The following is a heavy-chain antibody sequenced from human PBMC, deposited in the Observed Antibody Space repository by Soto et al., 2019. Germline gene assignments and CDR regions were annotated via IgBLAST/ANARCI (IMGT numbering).Heavy chain of an antibody. J-gene: IGHJ6*02. V-gene: IGHV4-61*01. CDR2: IYYSGST. CDR1: GGSVSSGSYY. CDR3: ARDYCSGGSCYNWYYCYGMDV. D-gene: IGHD2-15*01. Sequence: SETLSLTCTVSGGSVSSGSYYWSWIRQPPGKGLEWIGYIYYSGSTNYNPSLKSRVTISVDTSKNQFSLKLSSVTAADTAVYYCARDYCSGGSCYNWYYCYGMDVCGQGTTVTVSS.